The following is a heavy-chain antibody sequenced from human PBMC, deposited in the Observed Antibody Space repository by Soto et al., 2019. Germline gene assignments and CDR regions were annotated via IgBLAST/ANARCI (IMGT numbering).Heavy chain of an antibody. D-gene: IGHD2-2*01. V-gene: IGHV1-18*01. CDR2: ISAYNGNT. Sequence: ASVKVSCKASGYTFTSYGISWVRQAPGQGLEWMGWISAYNGNTNYAQKLQGRVTMTTDTSTSTAYMELRSLRSDDTAVYYCARDLNPYCSSTSCYSPYYYYGMDVWGLGTTVTVSS. CDR3: ARDLNPYCSSTSCYSPYYYYGMDV. CDR1: GYTFTSYG. J-gene: IGHJ6*02.